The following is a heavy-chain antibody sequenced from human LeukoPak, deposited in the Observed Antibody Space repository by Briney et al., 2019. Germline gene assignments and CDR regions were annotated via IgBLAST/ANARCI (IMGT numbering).Heavy chain of an antibody. Sequence: GGSLRLSCAASGFTFRIYAISWVRQAPGKGLEWVSVISDSGGSRYHADSVKGRFTISRDNSKNTLYLQINSLRAEDTAVYYCAKRVDSSGYYYLPYFDYWGQGTLVTVSS. J-gene: IGHJ4*02. D-gene: IGHD3-22*01. CDR3: AKRVDSSGYYYLPYFDY. CDR2: ISDSGGSR. CDR1: GFTFRIYA. V-gene: IGHV3-23*01.